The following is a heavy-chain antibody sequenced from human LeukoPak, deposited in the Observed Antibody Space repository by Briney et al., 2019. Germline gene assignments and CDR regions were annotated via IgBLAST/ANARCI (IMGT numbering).Heavy chain of an antibody. CDR1: GFTFSSYG. CDR2: IRYDGSNK. CDR3: AKSTTTYSSGSPLDY. Sequence: GGSLRLSCAASGFTFSSYGMHWVRQAPGKGLEWVAFIRYDGSNKYYADSVKGRFTISRDNSKNTLYLQMNSLRAEDTAVYYCAKSTTTYSSGSPLDYWGQGTLVTVSS. J-gene: IGHJ4*02. V-gene: IGHV3-30*02. D-gene: IGHD6-19*01.